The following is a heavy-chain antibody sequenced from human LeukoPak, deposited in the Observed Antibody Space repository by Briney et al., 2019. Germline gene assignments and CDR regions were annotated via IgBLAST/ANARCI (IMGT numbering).Heavy chain of an antibody. J-gene: IGHJ3*02. D-gene: IGHD3-22*01. Sequence: PGESLKISCKGSGYSFTSYWIGWVRQMPGKGLEWMGIIYPGDSDTRYSPSFQGQVTISADKSISTAYLQWSSLKASDTAMYYCASPAINYYDSSGYYYDAFDIWGQGTMVTVSS. CDR2: IYPGDSDT. CDR3: ASPAINYYDSSGYYYDAFDI. CDR1: GYSFTSYW. V-gene: IGHV5-51*01.